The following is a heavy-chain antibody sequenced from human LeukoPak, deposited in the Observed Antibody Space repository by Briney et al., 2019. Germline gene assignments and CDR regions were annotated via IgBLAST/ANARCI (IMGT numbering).Heavy chain of an antibody. CDR3: ARGGSGSYYNTANWFDP. CDR2: IYHSGST. J-gene: IGHJ5*02. CDR1: GGSISSSNW. Sequence: TSGTLSLTCAVSGGSISSSNWWSWVRQPPGKGLEWIGEIYHSGSTNYNPSLKSRVTISVDKSKNQFSLKLSSVTAADTAVYYCARGGSGSYYNTANWFDPWGQGTLATVSS. V-gene: IGHV4-4*02. D-gene: IGHD3-10*01.